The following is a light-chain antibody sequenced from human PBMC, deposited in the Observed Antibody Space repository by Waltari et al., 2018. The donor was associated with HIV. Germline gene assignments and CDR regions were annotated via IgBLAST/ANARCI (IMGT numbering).Light chain of an antibody. Sequence: QSALSQPASVSGSPGQSVTISCNGTNSDLGASDYVSLYQKFPDRVPRLLIYDVKKRPSGVSSRFSGSKAANTASLTISGLQPEDEADFYCASLSNSITLVVFGGGTHLTVL. CDR3: ASLSNSITLVV. V-gene: IGLV2-14*01. J-gene: IGLJ2*01. CDR2: DVK. CDR1: NSDLGASDY.